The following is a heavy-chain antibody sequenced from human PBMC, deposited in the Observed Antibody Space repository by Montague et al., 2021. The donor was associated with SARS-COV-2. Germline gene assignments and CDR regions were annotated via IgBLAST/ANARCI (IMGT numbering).Heavy chain of an antibody. CDR2: IYFSGSS. CDR3: AGHRRGGLVVAAPNWFDP. V-gene: IGHV4-39*01. CDR1: GGSVSSSGYY. J-gene: IGHJ5*02. Sequence: SETLSLTCTVSGGSVSSSGYYWGWIRQPPGKGLEWIGRIYFSGSSYYNPSLKSRVSISVDTSKNQFSLRLSSVTSADTAVYYCAGHRRGGLVVAAPNWFDPWGQGTLVTVSS. D-gene: IGHD2-15*01.